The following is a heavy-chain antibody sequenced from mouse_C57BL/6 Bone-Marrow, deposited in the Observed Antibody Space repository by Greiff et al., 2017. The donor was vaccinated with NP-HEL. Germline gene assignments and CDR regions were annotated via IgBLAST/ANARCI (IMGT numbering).Heavy chain of an antibody. CDR1: GYTFTDYY. Sequence: VQLQESGAELVRPGASVKLSCKASGYTFTDYYINWVKQRPGQGLEWIARIYPGSGNTYYNEKFKGKATLTAEKSSSTAYMQLSSLTSEDSAVYFCARGPDSSGYVPFAYWGQGTLVTVSA. J-gene: IGHJ3*01. V-gene: IGHV1-76*01. CDR2: IYPGSGNT. CDR3: ARGPDSSGYVPFAY. D-gene: IGHD3-2*02.